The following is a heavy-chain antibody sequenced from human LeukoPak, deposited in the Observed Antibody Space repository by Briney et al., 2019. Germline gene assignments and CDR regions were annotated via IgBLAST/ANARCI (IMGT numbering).Heavy chain of an antibody. V-gene: IGHV4-59*12. CDR1: GGSISNYY. CDR3: ARALRPIVGPNSGYYYGMDV. J-gene: IGHJ6*02. Sequence: SETLSLTCTVSGGSISNYYWNWIRQTPGKGPEWIGSVFNSGSTDYNPSLKSRVTISVDTSKNQFSLKLSSVTAADTAVYYCARALRPIVGPNSGYYYGMDVWGQGTTVTVSS. D-gene: IGHD1-26*01. CDR2: VFNSGST.